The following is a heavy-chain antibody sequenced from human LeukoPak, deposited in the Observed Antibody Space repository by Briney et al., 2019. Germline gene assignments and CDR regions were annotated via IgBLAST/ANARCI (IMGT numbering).Heavy chain of an antibody. D-gene: IGHD3-9*01. V-gene: IGHV1-2*02. CDR1: GYTFTGYY. J-gene: IGHJ5*02. CDR2: INPNSGGT. Sequence: ASVKVSCMPSGYTFTGYYMHLVRQAPGQGLEWMGWINPNSGGTNYAQKFQGGVTMTRDTSISTAYMELSRLRSDDTAVYYCASAVDYDILTGYLPGGFDPWGQGTLATVSS. CDR3: ASAVDYDILTGYLPGGFDP.